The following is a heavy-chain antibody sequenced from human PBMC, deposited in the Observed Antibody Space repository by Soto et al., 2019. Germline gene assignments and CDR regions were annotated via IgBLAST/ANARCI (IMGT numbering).Heavy chain of an antibody. CDR1: GFNFKKFA. Sequence: EVQLLESGGGVVQPWGSLRLSCVASGFNFKKFAMAWVRQAAGEGLEWVSGISCCGGSASYADSVKGRFSIARDDSKNTVSLQLNSLRVEDTAQYYCAKADGQQWLIPHLDNWGQGTLVTVS. D-gene: IGHD6-19*01. V-gene: IGHV3-23*01. J-gene: IGHJ4*02. CDR3: AKADGQQWLIPHLDN. CDR2: ISCCGGSA.